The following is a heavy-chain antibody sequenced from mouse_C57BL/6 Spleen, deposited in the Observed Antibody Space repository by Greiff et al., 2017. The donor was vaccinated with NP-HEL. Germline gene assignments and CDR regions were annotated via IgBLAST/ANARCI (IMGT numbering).Heavy chain of an antibody. CDR3: ARDYYGRFAY. J-gene: IGHJ3*01. CDR1: GFTFSDYG. CDR2: ISSGSSTI. D-gene: IGHD1-2*01. Sequence: DVMLVESGGGLVKPGGSLKLSCAASGFTFSDYGMHWVRQAPEKGLEWVAYISSGSSTIYYADTVKGRFTISRDNAKNTLFLQMTRLKSDDAAMYYCARDYYGRFAYWGQGTLVTVSA. V-gene: IGHV5-17*01.